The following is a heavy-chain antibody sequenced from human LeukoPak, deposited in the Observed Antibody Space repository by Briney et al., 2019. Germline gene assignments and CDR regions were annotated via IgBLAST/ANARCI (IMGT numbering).Heavy chain of an antibody. Sequence: ASVKVSCKVSGYTLTELSMHWVRQAPGKGLEWMGGFDPEDGETIYAQKFQGRVTMTEDTSTDTAYMELSSLRSEDTAVYYCATPFGYSSGRGGEYFDYWGQGTPVTVSS. CDR3: ATPFGYSSGRGGEYFDY. V-gene: IGHV1-24*01. CDR1: GYTLTELS. D-gene: IGHD6-19*01. CDR2: FDPEDGET. J-gene: IGHJ4*02.